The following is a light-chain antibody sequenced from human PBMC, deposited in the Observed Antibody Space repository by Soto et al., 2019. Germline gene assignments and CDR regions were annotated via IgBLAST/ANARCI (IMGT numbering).Light chain of an antibody. V-gene: IGKV1-27*01. J-gene: IGKJ4*01. Sequence: DIQMTQSPSSLSASVGDRITITCRASQGISNYLAWYQQKPGKVPKLLIYAASTLQSGVPSRFSGSGSGTDFTVTISSLQPEDVATYYCQKYNSAPLFGGGTKVEIK. CDR2: AAS. CDR3: QKYNSAPL. CDR1: QGISNY.